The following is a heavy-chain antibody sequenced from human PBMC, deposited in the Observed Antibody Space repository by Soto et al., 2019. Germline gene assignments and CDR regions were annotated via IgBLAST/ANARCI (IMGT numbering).Heavy chain of an antibody. CDR1: GFTFSSYS. J-gene: IGHJ4*02. CDR2: ISSSSSYI. D-gene: IGHD3-16*02. V-gene: IGHV3-21*01. CDR3: ARGGVTFGGVIVIYFDY. Sequence: EVQLVESGGGLVKPGGSLRLSCAASGFTFSSYSMNWVRQAPGKGLEWVSSISSSSSYIYYADSVKGRFTISRDNAKNSLYLQMNSLRAEDTAVYYCARGGVTFGGVIVIYFDYWGQGTLVTVSS.